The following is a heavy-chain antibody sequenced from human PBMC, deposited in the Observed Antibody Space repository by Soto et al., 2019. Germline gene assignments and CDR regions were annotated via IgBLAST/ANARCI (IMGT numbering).Heavy chain of an antibody. J-gene: IGHJ6*02. CDR1: GGSISSYY. CDR2: IYTSGST. D-gene: IGHD2-15*01. V-gene: IGHV4-4*07. Sequence: SLSLTCTVSGGSISSYYWSWIRQPAGKGLEWIGRIYTSGSTNYNPSLKSRVTMSVDTSKNQFSLKLSSVTAADTAVYYCARDAVVVVVAATEPYYYGMDVWGQGTTVTVSS. CDR3: ARDAVVVVVAATEPYYYGMDV.